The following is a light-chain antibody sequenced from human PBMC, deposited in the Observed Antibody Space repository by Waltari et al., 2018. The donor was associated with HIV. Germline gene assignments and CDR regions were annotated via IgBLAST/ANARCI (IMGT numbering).Light chain of an antibody. CDR1: ALSQEY. J-gene: IGLJ2*01. CDR3: QSAGGGGTYR. Sequence: SYDLTQPPSVSVSPGQTARITCFGDALSQEYTFWHQQRAGQAPLLVIHKDTERASGIPERFSGSTSGRLVTLTIDDVEPDDEADYYCQSAGGGGTYRFGGGTKLTVL. V-gene: IGLV3-25*03. CDR2: KDT.